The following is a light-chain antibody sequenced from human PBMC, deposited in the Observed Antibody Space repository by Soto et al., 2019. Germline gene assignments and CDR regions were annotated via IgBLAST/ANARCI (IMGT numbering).Light chain of an antibody. Sequence: QSALTQPRSVSGSPGQSVTISCTGTSSDVGGYNYVSWYQQHPGKAPKLMIHDVSKRTSGVTDRLAGSKTGNTASLTVSGVKGEDEADYYCCSSAGSYTVVFGGGTKLPVL. J-gene: IGLJ2*01. CDR3: CSSAGSYTVV. CDR1: SSDVGGYNY. V-gene: IGLV2-11*01. CDR2: DVS.